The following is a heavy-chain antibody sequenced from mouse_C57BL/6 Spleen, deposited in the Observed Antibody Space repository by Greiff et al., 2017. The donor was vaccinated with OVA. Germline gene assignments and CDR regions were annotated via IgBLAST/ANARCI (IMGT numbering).Heavy chain of an antibody. CDR1: GYTFTSYW. CDR3: ARRGDYDGGRFAY. CDR2: INPSNGGT. D-gene: IGHD2-4*01. Sequence: QVQLQQPGTDLVKPGASVKLSCEASGYTFTSYWMHWVQQRPGQGLEWIGNINPSNGGTNYNEKFKSKATLTVDKASSTVYLQLSSLTSEDTAVYYCARRGDYDGGRFAYWGQGTLVTVSA. J-gene: IGHJ3*01. V-gene: IGHV1-53*01.